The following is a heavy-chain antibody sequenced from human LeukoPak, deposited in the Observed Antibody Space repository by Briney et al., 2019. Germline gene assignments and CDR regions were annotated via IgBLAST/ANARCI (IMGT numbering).Heavy chain of an antibody. Sequence: ASVKVSCKASGYTFTSYGISWVRQAPGQGLEWMGWINAYNGNTNYAQKLQGRVTMTTDTSTSTAYMELRSLRSDDTAVYYCARSGNFQYYYYMDVWGKGTTFTVSS. CDR2: INAYNGNT. J-gene: IGHJ6*03. CDR1: GYTFTSYG. D-gene: IGHD4-23*01. V-gene: IGHV1-18*01. CDR3: ARSGNFQYYYYMDV.